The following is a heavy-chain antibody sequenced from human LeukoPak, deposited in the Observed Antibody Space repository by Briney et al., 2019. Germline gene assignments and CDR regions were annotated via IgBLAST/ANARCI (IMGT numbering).Heavy chain of an antibody. CDR2: IYYTGNT. CDR1: GGSLSSYY. D-gene: IGHD5-24*01. V-gene: IGHV4-59*08. CDR3: ARPFRDGYTLDAFDI. Sequence: SETLSLTCSVSGGSLSSYYWTLIRQPPGKGLEWLGYIYYTGNTNYNPSLKSRVTISVDTSKNQFSLKLSSVTAADTAVYYCARPFRDGYTLDAFDIWGQGTLVTVSS. J-gene: IGHJ3*02.